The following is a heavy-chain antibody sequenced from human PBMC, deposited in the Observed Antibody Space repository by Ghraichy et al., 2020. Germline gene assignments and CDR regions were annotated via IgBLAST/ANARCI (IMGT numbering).Heavy chain of an antibody. CDR1: GGSIRPHY. J-gene: IGHJ6*02. Sequence: SDTLSLMCSVSGGSIRPHYWSWIRQSPGKGLEWIGYVHYTGGTDYDPSLKSRVTISLDTSKNQFSLTLTSVTAADTAVYYCARRGRGYSLYYYGLDVWGRGTTVTVSS. D-gene: IGHD5-18*01. CDR2: VHYTGGT. CDR3: ARRGRGYSLYYYGLDV. V-gene: IGHV4-59*08.